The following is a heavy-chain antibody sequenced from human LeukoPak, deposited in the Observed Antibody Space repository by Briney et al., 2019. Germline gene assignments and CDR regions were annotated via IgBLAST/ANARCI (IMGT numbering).Heavy chain of an antibody. CDR3: ARFDHVWETHGMDAFDL. D-gene: IGHD3-16*01. J-gene: IGHJ3*01. CDR2: IYTSGST. CDR1: GGSISSGSYY. Sequence: PSETLSLTCTVSGGSISSGSYYWSWIRQPAGKGLEWIGRIYTSGSTNYTPSLKSRVTISVDTSKNQFSLKLSSVTAADTAVYYCARFDHVWETHGMDAFDLWGQGTMVTVSS. V-gene: IGHV4-61*02.